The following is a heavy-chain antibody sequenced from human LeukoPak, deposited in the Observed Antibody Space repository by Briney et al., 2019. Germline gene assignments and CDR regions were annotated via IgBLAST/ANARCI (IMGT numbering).Heavy chain of an antibody. J-gene: IGHJ4*02. D-gene: IGHD4-17*01. CDR3: ARGHYGDYGAFAY. CDR2: IKHDGSET. CDR1: GFTFSNFW. V-gene: IGHV3-7*01. Sequence: GGSLRLSCVVSGFTFSNFWMSWVRQTPGQGLEWVANIKHDGSETYYVESVKGRFTISRDNAKNSLYLQMSSLKVDDSAVYYCARGHYGDYGAFAYWGQGTLVTVST.